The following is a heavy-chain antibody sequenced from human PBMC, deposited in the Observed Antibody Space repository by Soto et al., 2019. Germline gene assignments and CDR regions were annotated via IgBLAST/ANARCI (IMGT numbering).Heavy chain of an antibody. J-gene: IGHJ6*02. V-gene: IGHV3-23*01. CDR2: INGSYGRT. D-gene: IGHD6-13*01. CDR1: GFTFSSYA. Sequence: GGSLRYSCAASGFTFSSYAMSGVRRPPGKWLKWVSAINGSYGRTYYAESVKVRFTISRDNSTNTLYLQMISLRAEDTAVYYCAKRLFSSWYLGSAPSYYYYYGMDVWGQGTTVTVSS. CDR3: AKRLFSSWYLGSAPSYYYYYGMDV.